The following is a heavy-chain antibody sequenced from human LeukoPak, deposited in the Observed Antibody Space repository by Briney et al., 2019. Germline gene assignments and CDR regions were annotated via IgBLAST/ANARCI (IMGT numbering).Heavy chain of an antibody. D-gene: IGHD4-17*01. Sequence: SQTLSLTCAVYARSFSDYYWGWNSQPEGKGREWIGEINNSGSNNYNPSLKDRATISVDTYKNQFSLTLSSVTAAHRAVFYCPRGHQVTTSWRGYYYYMYGGGKGSSVTVSS. CDR1: ARSFSDYY. CDR3: PRGHQVTTSWRGYYYYMYG. J-gene: IGHJ6*03. V-gene: IGHV4-34*01. CDR2: INNSGSN.